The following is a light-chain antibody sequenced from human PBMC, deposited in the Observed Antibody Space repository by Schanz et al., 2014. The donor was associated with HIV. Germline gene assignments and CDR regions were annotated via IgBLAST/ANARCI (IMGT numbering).Light chain of an antibody. Sequence: QSALTQPRSVSGSPGQSVTISCTGTTSDVGGYNYVSWFQQHPGKAPKLVIYDVSERPSGVPDRFSGSKSGNTASLTVSGLQAEDEADYYCSSYAGSNNLVFGGGTKLTVL. V-gene: IGLV2-11*01. J-gene: IGLJ2*01. CDR2: DVS. CDR1: TSDVGGYNY. CDR3: SSYAGSNNLV.